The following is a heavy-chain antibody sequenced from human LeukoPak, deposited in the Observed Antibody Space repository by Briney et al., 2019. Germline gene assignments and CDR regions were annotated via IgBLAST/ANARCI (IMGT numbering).Heavy chain of an antibody. V-gene: IGHV4-59*01. D-gene: IGHD4-23*01. Sequence: SETLSLTCTVSGGSISSYYWSWIRQPPGKGLEWIGYIYYSGSTNYNPSLKSRVTISVDTSRNQFSLKLSSVTAADTAVYYCAGGNAVTGAYYFDYWGQGTLVTVSS. CDR2: IYYSGST. CDR3: AGGNAVTGAYYFDY. CDR1: GGSISSYY. J-gene: IGHJ4*02.